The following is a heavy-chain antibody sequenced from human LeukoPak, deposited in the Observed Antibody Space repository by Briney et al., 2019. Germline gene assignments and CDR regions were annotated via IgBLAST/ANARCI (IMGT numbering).Heavy chain of an antibody. CDR1: GFTFSSYA. D-gene: IGHD4-11*01. J-gene: IGHJ4*02. V-gene: IGHV3-23*01. Sequence: GGSLRLSCAASGFTFSSYAMSWVRQAPGKGLEWVSAISGSGGSTYYADSVKGRFTISRDNSKNTLYLQMNSLRAEDTAVYYCAKVRGGHDYSNYVSYFDYWGQGTLVTVSS. CDR3: AKVRGGHDYSNYVSYFDY. CDR2: ISGSGGST.